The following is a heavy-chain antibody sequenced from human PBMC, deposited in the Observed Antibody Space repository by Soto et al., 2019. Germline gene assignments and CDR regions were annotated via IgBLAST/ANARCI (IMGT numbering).Heavy chain of an antibody. Sequence: ASVKVSCKASGYTFTSYGISGVRQAPGQGLEWMGWISAYNGNTNYAQKLQGRVTMTTDTSTSTAYMELRSLRSDDTAVYYCARSIAAAGTFDYWGQGTLVTVSS. CDR3: ARSIAAAGTFDY. CDR1: GYTFTSYG. J-gene: IGHJ4*02. V-gene: IGHV1-18*01. D-gene: IGHD6-13*01. CDR2: ISAYNGNT.